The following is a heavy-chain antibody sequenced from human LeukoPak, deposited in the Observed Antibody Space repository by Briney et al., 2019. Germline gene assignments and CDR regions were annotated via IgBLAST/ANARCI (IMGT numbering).Heavy chain of an antibody. J-gene: IGHJ6*03. CDR2: IKQDGSEK. V-gene: IGHV3-7*01. CDR3: ARDSDYYHYYYMDV. CDR1: GFTFSSYW. Sequence: GGSLRLSCAASGFTFSSYWMSWVRQAPGKGLEWVANIKQDGSEKYYVDSVKGRFTISRDNAKNSLYLQMNSLRAEDTAVYYCARDSDYYHYYYMDVWGKGTTVTVSS.